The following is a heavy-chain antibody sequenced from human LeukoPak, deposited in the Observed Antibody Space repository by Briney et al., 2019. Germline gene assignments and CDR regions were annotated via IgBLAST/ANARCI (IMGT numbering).Heavy chain of an antibody. J-gene: IGHJ4*02. D-gene: IGHD5/OR15-5a*01. CDR2: IYHSGST. Sequence: SETLSLTCAVSGGSISGGGYSWSWIRQPPGKGLEWIGYIYHSGSTYYNPSLKSRVTISVDRSKNQFSLKLSSVTAADTAVYYCAREGLTSTYFDYWGQGTLVTVSS. V-gene: IGHV4-30-2*01. CDR3: AREGLTSTYFDY. CDR1: GGSISGGGYS.